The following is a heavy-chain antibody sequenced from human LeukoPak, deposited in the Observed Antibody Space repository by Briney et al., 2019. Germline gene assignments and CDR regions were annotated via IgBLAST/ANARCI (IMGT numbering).Heavy chain of an antibody. V-gene: IGHV3-23*01. J-gene: IGHJ4*02. D-gene: IGHD3-22*01. CDR3: AKGGYYYDSSGYNFDY. CDR1: GFTFSSYA. CDR2: ISGSGGST. Sequence: GGSPRLSCAASGFTFSSYAMSWVRQAPGKGLEWVSAISGSGGSTYYADSVKGRFTISRDNSKNTLYLQMNSLRAEDTAVYYCAKGGYYYDSSGYNFDYWGQGTLVTVSS.